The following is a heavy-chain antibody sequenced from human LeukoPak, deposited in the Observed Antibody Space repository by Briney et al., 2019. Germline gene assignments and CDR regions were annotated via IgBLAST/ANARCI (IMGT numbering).Heavy chain of an antibody. J-gene: IGHJ3*02. CDR2: IYYSGST. CDR1: GGSISSGGYY. CDR3: ARGGTIFGVVIGAFDI. Sequence: SETLSLTCTVSGGSISSGGYYWSWIRQHPGKGLEWIGYIYYSGSTYYNPSLKSRVTISVDTSKNQFSLKLSPVTAADTAVYYCARGGTIFGVVIGAFDIWGQGTMVTVSS. V-gene: IGHV4-31*03. D-gene: IGHD3-3*01.